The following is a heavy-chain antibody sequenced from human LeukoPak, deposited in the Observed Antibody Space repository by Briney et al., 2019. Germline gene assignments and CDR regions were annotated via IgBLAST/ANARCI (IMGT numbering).Heavy chain of an antibody. CDR2: ISGSGGST. Sequence: GGSLRLSCAASGFTFSNYVMNWVRQAPGKGLEWVSAISGSGGSTFYADSAKGRFTISRDNSKNTLYLQMNSLRAEDTAVYYCAKLGSSVTPRNYYMDVWGEGTTVFVSS. D-gene: IGHD4-17*01. CDR1: GFTFSNYV. CDR3: AKLGSSVTPRNYYMDV. V-gene: IGHV3-23*01. J-gene: IGHJ6*03.